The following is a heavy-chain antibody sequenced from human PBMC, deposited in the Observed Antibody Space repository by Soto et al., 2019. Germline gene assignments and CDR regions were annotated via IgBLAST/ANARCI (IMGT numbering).Heavy chain of an antibody. V-gene: IGHV3-30*18. J-gene: IGHJ4*02. CDR2: ISYDGSNK. Sequence: LRLSCAASGFTFSSYGMHWVRQAPGKGLEWVAVISYDGSNKYYADSVKGRFTISRDNSKNTLYLQMNSLRAEDTAVYYCAKAYYYDSSGYYYNPYFDFWGQGTLVTVSS. CDR1: GFTFSSYG. CDR3: AKAYYYDSSGYYYNPYFDF. D-gene: IGHD3-22*01.